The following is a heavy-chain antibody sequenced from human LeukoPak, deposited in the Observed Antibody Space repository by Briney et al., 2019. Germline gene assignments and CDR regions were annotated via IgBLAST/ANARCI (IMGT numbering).Heavy chain of an antibody. CDR3: AKDGDGEEYYYDSSGYYYYFLNWFDP. J-gene: IGHJ5*02. CDR1: GFTFSSYA. CDR2: ISGSGGST. D-gene: IGHD3-22*01. Sequence: GGSLRLFCAASGFTFSSYAMSWVRQAPGKGLEWVSAISGSGGSTYYAHSVEGPFTISRDNSKNTLYLQMNSQRAEDTAVYYCAKDGDGEEYYYDSSGYYYYFLNWFDPWGQGTLVTVSS. V-gene: IGHV3-23*01.